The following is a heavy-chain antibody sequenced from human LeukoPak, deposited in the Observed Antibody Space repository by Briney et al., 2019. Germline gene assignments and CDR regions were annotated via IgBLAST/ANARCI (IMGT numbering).Heavy chain of an antibody. D-gene: IGHD3-10*01. CDR2: IYYSGST. J-gene: IGHJ6*02. CDR1: GGSISSTSYY. V-gene: IGHV4-39*07. Sequence: PSETLSLTCTVSGGSISSTSYYWGWIRQPPGKGLEWIGSIYYSGSTNYNPSLKSRVTISVDTSKNQFSLKLSSVTAADTAVYYCARDWGHSQAASGEWDYYGMDVWGQGTTVTVSS. CDR3: ARDWGHSQAASGEWDYYGMDV.